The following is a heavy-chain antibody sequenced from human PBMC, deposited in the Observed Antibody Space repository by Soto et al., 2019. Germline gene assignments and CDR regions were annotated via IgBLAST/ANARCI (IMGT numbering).Heavy chain of an antibody. CDR2: IYYSGST. J-gene: IGHJ4*02. CDR1: GGSISSSSYY. V-gene: IGHV4-39*01. CDR3: ASAWGLFYDYVWGSYRHFDY. D-gene: IGHD3-16*02. Sequence: SETLSLTCTVSGGSISSSSYYWGWIRQPPGKWLEWIGSIYYSGSTYYNPSLKSRVTISVDTSKNQFSLKLSSVTAADTAVYYCASAWGLFYDYVWGSYRHFDYWGQGTLVTVYS.